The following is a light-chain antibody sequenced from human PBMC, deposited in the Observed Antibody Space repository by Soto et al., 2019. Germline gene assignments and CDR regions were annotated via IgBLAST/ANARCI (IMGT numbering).Light chain of an antibody. V-gene: IGLV1-44*01. CDR2: SYN. CDR3: AAWDDSLNGVV. CDR1: SSNIGTNA. J-gene: IGLJ2*01. Sequence: SVLTQPPSASGTPGQSVTISCSGSSSNIGTNALNWYQQLPGTAPKLLIYSYNQRPSGVPDRFSGSKSGTSASLAISGLQSEDEADYYCAAWDDSLNGVVFGGGTKLTVL.